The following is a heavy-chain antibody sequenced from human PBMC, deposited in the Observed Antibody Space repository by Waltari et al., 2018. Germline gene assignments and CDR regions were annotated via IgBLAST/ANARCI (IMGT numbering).Heavy chain of an antibody. D-gene: IGHD1-7*01. V-gene: IGHV3-23*03. CDR2: IYSGGSST. CDR1: GFTFSSYA. CDR3: AKDWNFHAFDI. Sequence: EVQLLESGGGLVQPGGSLRLSCAASGFTFSSYAMSWVRQAPGKGLEWVSVIYSGGSSTYYADSVKGRFTISRDNSKNTLYLQMNSLRAEDTAVYYCAKDWNFHAFDIWGQGTMVTVSS. J-gene: IGHJ3*02.